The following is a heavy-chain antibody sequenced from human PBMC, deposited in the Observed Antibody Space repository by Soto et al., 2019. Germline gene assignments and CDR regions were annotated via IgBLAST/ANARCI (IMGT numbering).Heavy chain of an antibody. CDR1: GGSLSRGGYY. CDR3: ARKDSGYADYMDV. V-gene: IGHV4-31*03. CDR2: IYYSGGT. D-gene: IGHD5-12*01. J-gene: IGHJ6*03. Sequence: QVQLQESGPGLVKPSQTLSLTCPVSGGSLSRGGYYWSWIRQHPGKGLEWIGYIYYSGGTYYNPSLKSRVTISVDTSENQFSLRLSSVTAADTAVYYCARKDSGYADYMDVWGKGTTVTVSS.